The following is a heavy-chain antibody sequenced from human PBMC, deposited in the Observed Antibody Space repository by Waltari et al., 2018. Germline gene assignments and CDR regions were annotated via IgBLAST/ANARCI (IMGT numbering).Heavy chain of an antibody. D-gene: IGHD1-26*01. Sequence: QVQLVQSGAEVKKPGASVKVSCKASGYTFTGYYMHWVRQAPGQGLEWMGGIIPIFGTANYAQKFQGRVTITADESTSTAYMELSSLRSEDTAVYYCARFLGGGDYWGQGTLVTVSS. V-gene: IGHV1-69*01. CDR1: GYTFTGYY. J-gene: IGHJ4*02. CDR3: ARFLGGGDY. CDR2: IIPIFGTA.